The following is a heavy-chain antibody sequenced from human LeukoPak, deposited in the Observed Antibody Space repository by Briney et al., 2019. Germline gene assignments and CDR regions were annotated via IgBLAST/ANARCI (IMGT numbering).Heavy chain of an antibody. V-gene: IGHV4-4*02. D-gene: IGHD3-10*01. CDR2: IYHSGST. Sequence: SGTLSLTCAVSGGSISSSNWWSWVRQPPGKGLEWIGEIYHSGSTNYNPSLKSRVTISVDKSKNQFSLKLSSVTAADTAVYYCARAYGSEEDYYYGMDVWGKGTTVTVSS. CDR3: ARAYGSEEDYYYGMDV. CDR1: GGSISSSNW. J-gene: IGHJ6*04.